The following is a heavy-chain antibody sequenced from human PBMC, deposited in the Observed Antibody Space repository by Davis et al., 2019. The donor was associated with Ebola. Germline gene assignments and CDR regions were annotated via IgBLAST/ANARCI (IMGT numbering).Heavy chain of an antibody. CDR2: IYYSGST. CDR3: ASSRGSSGYYYAPTWFDP. Sequence: SETLSLTCAVYGGSFSGYYWSWIRQPPGKGLEWIGYIYYSGSTNYNPSLKSRVTISVDTSKNQFSLKLSSVTAADTAVYYCASSRGSSGYYYAPTWFDPWGQGTLVTVFS. V-gene: IGHV4-34*11. J-gene: IGHJ5*02. D-gene: IGHD3-22*01. CDR1: GGSFSGYY.